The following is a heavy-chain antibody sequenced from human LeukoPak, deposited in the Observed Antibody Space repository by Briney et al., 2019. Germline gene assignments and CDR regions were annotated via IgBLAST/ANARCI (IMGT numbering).Heavy chain of an antibody. CDR3: ARDPYSSGWYKDAFDI. J-gene: IGHJ3*02. V-gene: IGHV3-21*01. D-gene: IGHD6-19*01. CDR2: ISGSSSYI. Sequence: GESLRLSCAASGFTFSSYSMNWVRQAPGKGLEWVSSISGSSSYINYADSVKGRFTISRDNAQNSLFLQLDSLRAEDTAVYYCARDPYSSGWYKDAFDIWGQGTMVTVSS. CDR1: GFTFSSYS.